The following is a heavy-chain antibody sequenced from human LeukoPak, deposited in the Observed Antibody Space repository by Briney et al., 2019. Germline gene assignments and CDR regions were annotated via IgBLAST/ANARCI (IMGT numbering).Heavy chain of an antibody. CDR1: GFTFSVYG. J-gene: IGHJ3*02. CDR2: ISNSGGST. Sequence: AGGSLRLSCAASGFTFSVYGMSWVRQAPGKGLEWVSAISNSGGSTYYADSVKGRFTISRDNSRNTLYLQMDSLRAEDTALYYCAKGRDAFDIWGRGTMVTVSS. CDR3: AKGRDAFDI. V-gene: IGHV3-23*01. D-gene: IGHD5-24*01.